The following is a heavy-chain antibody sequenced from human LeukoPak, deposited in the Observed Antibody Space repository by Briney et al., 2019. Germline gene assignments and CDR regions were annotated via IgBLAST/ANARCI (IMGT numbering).Heavy chain of an antibody. CDR2: LSSSGGST. D-gene: IGHD3-22*01. CDR3: ARGQFRLSDYDSSAFDY. Sequence: GGSLRLSCAASGFTFSSYAMSWVRQAPGKGLEWVSALSSSGGSTYYADSVKGRFTISRDNSKNTLYLQMISLRAEDTAVYSCARGQFRLSDYDSSAFDYWGQGTLVTVSS. V-gene: IGHV3-23*01. CDR1: GFTFSSYA. J-gene: IGHJ4*02.